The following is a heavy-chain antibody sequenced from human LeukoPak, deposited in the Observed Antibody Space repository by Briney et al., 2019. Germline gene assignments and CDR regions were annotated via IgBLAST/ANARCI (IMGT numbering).Heavy chain of an antibody. V-gene: IGHV4-4*07. CDR1: GGSISSYY. D-gene: IGHD4-17*01. J-gene: IGHJ4*02. CDR2: IYTSGST. CDR3: ARGVEYGDYDYFDY. Sequence: SETLSLTCTVSGGSISSYYRSWIRQPAEKGLEWIGRIYTSGSTNYNPSLKSRVTISVDTSKNQFSLKLSSVTAADTAVYYCARGVEYGDYDYFDYWGQGTLVTVSS.